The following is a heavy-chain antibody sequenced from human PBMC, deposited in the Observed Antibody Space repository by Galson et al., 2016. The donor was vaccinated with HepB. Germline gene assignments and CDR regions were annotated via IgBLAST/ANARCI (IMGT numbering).Heavy chain of an antibody. D-gene: IGHD4-11*01. Sequence: SLRLSCAASGFNFSNYIIHWVRQTPGKGLEWVAVISNDGLNQYYADSVKGRFVISRDNFKNTLYLQMNSLRAEDTAVYYCARDTRPYSNLRHGMDVWGQGTTVTVSS. CDR2: ISNDGLNQ. CDR1: GFNFSNYI. CDR3: ARDTRPYSNLRHGMDV. V-gene: IGHV3-30*09. J-gene: IGHJ6*02.